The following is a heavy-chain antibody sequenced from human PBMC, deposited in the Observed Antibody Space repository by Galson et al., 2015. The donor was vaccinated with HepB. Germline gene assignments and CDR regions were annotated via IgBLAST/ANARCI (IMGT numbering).Heavy chain of an antibody. CDR1: GFSLSSSGVG. D-gene: IGHD3-16*01. V-gene: IGHV2-5*02. Sequence: PALVKPTQTLTLTCTFSGFSLSSSGVGVGWIRQPPGKALEWLALNYWDDDKRFSPSLKTRLTITKDNSKNQVVLTMTNMAPVDTATYCCTQVMAPPGSFAMRGQGTMVTVSS. CDR3: TQVMAPPGSFAM. J-gene: IGHJ3*02. CDR2: NYWDDDK.